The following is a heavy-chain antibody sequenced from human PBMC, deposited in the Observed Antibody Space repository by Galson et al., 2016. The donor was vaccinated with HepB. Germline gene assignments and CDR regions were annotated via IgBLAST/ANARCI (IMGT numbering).Heavy chain of an antibody. V-gene: IGHV5-51*01. CDR1: GYTFTNYW. CDR3: APLLYPSGNSDPYGWLDP. D-gene: IGHD3-10*01. J-gene: IGHJ5*02. Sequence: QSGAEVTKPGESLKISCKASGYTFTNYWIAWVRHMPGKGLEWMGIICPEDSDTRYSPSFQGQVTISADKSISTAYLQWSSLKASDSAIYYCAPLLYPSGNSDPYGWLDPWGQGTLVTVSS. CDR2: ICPEDSDT.